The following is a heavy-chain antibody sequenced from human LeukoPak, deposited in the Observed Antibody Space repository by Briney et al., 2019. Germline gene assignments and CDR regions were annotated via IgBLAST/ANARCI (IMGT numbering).Heavy chain of an antibody. CDR2: IYYSGST. V-gene: IGHV4-59*12. Sequence: PSETLSLTCSVSGGSINNYWWNWIRQPPGKGLEWIGYIYYSGSTSYNPSLKSRLTISVDTSLNQFSLKLSSVTAADTAVYYCARPPITMVRGVYAFDIWGQGTMVTVSS. CDR3: ARPPITMVRGVYAFDI. J-gene: IGHJ3*02. CDR1: GGSINNYW. D-gene: IGHD3-10*01.